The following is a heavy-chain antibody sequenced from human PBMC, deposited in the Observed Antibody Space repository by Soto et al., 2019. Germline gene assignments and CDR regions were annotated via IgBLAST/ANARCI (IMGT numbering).Heavy chain of an antibody. CDR3: ARQVVDGTVAGAGSFDY. D-gene: IGHD6-19*01. CDR1: GGSISSTSYY. J-gene: IGHJ4*02. V-gene: IGHV4-39*01. CDR2: FYYTGST. Sequence: QLQLQESGPGLVKPSETLSLTCTVSGGSISSTSYYWVWIRQPPGKGLEWIGSFYYTGSTYYNPSLKSRVTISVDTSENQFSLKLNSVTAADMAVYYCARQVVDGTVAGAGSFDYWGQGTLVTVSS.